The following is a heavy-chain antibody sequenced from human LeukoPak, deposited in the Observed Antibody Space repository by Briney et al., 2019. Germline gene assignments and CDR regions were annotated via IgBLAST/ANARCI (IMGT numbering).Heavy chain of an antibody. Sequence: PSETLSLTCTVSGGSISSSTYCGGWIRQPPGKGLEWIGSMYYSGSTYYNPSLKSRVTISVDTSKNEFSLKLRSVTAADTAVYYCASHRRISWFLDYWGQGTLVTVSS. CDR1: GGSISSSTYC. CDR3: ASHRRISWFLDY. D-gene: IGHD3-10*01. J-gene: IGHJ4*02. CDR2: MYYSGST. V-gene: IGHV4-39*01.